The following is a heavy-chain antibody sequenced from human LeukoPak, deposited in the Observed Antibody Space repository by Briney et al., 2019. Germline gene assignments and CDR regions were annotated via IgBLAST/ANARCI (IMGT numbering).Heavy chain of an antibody. D-gene: IGHD4-17*01. CDR2: IWYDGSKK. Sequence: GRSLRLSCAASGFTFNSYGMHWVRQAPGKGLEWVAVIWYDGSKKFYADSGKGRFTISRDNAKNTLYLQMNSLRAEDTAVYYCAREDYNDSGWYFDLWGRGTLVTVSS. CDR3: AREDYNDSGWYFDL. J-gene: IGHJ2*01. CDR1: GFTFNSYG. V-gene: IGHV3-33*01.